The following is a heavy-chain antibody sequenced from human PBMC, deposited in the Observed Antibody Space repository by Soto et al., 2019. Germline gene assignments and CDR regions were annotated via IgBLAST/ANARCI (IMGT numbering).Heavy chain of an antibody. V-gene: IGHV3-74*02. CDR2: INSDGSST. CDR3: ARAGGSGWWEFDY. CDR1: GYTFTSYY. D-gene: IGHD6-19*01. J-gene: IGHJ4*02. Sequence: VQLVQSGAEVKKPGASVKVSCKASGYTFTSYYMHWVRQAPGKGLVWVSRINSDGSSTSYADSVKGRFTISRDNAKNTLYLQMNSLRAEDTAVYYCARAGGSGWWEFDYWGQGTLVTVSS.